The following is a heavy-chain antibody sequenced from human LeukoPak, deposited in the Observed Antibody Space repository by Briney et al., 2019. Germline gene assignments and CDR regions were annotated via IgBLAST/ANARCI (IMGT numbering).Heavy chain of an antibody. CDR2: IIPIFGTA. CDR1: GGTFSSSA. D-gene: IGHD2-2*01. V-gene: IGHV1-69*05. Sequence: SVKVSCKASGGTFSSSAISWVRQAPGQGLEWMGGIIPIFGTANYAQKFQGRVTITTDESTSTAYMELSSLRSEDTAVYYCAVGLGYCSSTSCYPVFDYWGQGTLVTVSS. J-gene: IGHJ4*02. CDR3: AVGLGYCSSTSCYPVFDY.